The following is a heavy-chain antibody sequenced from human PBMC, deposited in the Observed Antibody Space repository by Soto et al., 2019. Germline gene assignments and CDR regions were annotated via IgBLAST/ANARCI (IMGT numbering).Heavy chain of an antibody. Sequence: QVQLQESGPGLVKPSGTLSLTCAVSGGSIISNNWWSWVRQPPGKGLEWIGDIFHSGITNYNPSLKSRVTISVDKSNSQFSLKLTSVTAADTAVYYCAREKEGIPFDYWGQGTLVTVSS. CDR3: AREKEGIPFDY. CDR1: GGSIISNNW. D-gene: IGHD2-2*02. CDR2: IFHSGIT. V-gene: IGHV4-4*02. J-gene: IGHJ4*02.